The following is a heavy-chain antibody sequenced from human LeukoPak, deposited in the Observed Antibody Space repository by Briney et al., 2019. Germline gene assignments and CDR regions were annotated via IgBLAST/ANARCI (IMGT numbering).Heavy chain of an antibody. CDR1: GYTFTSFY. CDR2: INPSGGST. V-gene: IGHV1-46*01. Sequence: ASVKVSCKASGYTFTSFYMHWVQQAPGQGLEWMGIINPSGGSTSYAQKFQGRVTMTKDTSTTTVYMELSSLRSEDTAVYYCARDEPSYSSGYYKGWFDPWGQGTLVTVSS. D-gene: IGHD6-19*01. J-gene: IGHJ5*02. CDR3: ARDEPSYSSGYYKGWFDP.